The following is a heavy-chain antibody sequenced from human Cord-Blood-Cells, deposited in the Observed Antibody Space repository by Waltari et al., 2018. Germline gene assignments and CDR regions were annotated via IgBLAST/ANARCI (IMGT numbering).Heavy chain of an antibody. V-gene: IGHV1-24*01. J-gene: IGHJ4*02. CDR1: GYTLTDFT. Sequence: QVQLVQSGAEVKKPGASVKVSCKVSGYTLTDFTMHCVRQPPGKGLEWMGGFDPEDGEPIYAQKFQGRVTMTEDTSTDTAYMELSSLRSEDTAVYYCATARVLMQARHHPPDYWGQGTLVTVSS. CDR2: FDPEDGEP. CDR3: ATARVLMQARHHPPDY. D-gene: IGHD3-16*01.